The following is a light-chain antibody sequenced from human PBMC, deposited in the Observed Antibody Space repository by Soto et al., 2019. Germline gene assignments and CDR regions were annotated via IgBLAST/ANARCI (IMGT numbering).Light chain of an antibody. CDR2: DAS. Sequence: DIPMTQSPSSLSASVGDRVTITCQASQDINNYLHWYQQKPGKAPKLLIYDASNVDTGVPSRFSGSGSGTDFNFTISSLQREDVAAYYCEQYDNLTSYTFGQGTKLEIK. CDR3: EQYDNLTSYT. J-gene: IGKJ2*01. V-gene: IGKV1-33*01. CDR1: QDINNY.